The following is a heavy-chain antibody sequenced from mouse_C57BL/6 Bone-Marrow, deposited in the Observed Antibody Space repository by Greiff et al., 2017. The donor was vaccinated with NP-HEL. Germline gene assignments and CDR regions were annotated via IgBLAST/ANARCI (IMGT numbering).Heavy chain of an antibody. J-gene: IGHJ1*03. CDR3: ARGITTVVAPYWYFDV. CDR1: GYAFTNYL. V-gene: IGHV1-54*01. CDR2: INPGSGGT. D-gene: IGHD1-1*01. Sequence: VKLMESGAELVRPGTSVKVSCKASGYAFTNYLIEWVKQRPGQGLEWIGVINPGSGGTNYNEKFKGKATLTADKSSSTAYMQLSSLTSEDSAVYFCARGITTVVAPYWYFDVWGTGTTVTVSS.